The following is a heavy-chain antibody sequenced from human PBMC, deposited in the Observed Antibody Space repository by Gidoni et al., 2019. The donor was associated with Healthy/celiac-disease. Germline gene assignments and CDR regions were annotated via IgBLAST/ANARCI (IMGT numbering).Heavy chain of an antibody. J-gene: IGHJ4*02. CDR3: ARASYYYDSSGYAYYFDY. Sequence: QVTWRESGPALVKPTQTLTLTCTFSGFSLSTSGMCVSWIRQPPGKALEWLALIDWDDDKYYSTSLKTRLTISKDTSKNQVVLTMTNMDPVDTATDYCARASYYYDSSGYAYYFDYWGQGTLVTVSS. CDR1: GFSLSTSGMC. D-gene: IGHD3-22*01. V-gene: IGHV2-70*01. CDR2: IDWDDDK.